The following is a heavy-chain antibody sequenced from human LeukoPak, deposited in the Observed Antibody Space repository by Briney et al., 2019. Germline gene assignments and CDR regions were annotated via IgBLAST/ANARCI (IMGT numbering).Heavy chain of an antibody. V-gene: IGHV3-33*01. CDR3: VRDRDTGAYAAGFDY. CDR1: GFTFSSYG. D-gene: IGHD6-13*01. J-gene: IGHJ4*02. Sequence: GGSLRLSCAASGFTFSSYGMHWVRQAPGKGLEWVAVIWYDTINKNYADFVKGRFTVSRDNPKNTLYLQMNSLTVEDTAVYYCVRDRDTGAYAAGFDYWGQGTLATVSS. CDR2: IWYDTINK.